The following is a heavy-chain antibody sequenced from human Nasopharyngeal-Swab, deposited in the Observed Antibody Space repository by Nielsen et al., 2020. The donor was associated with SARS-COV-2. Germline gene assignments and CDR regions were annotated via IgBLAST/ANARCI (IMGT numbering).Heavy chain of an antibody. CDR2: IVVGSGNT. CDR3: AAVLGSYGSI. D-gene: IGHD3-16*02. J-gene: IGHJ4*02. Sequence: SVKVSCKASGVTFTSSAMQWVRKDRGQRLEWIGWIVVGSGNTNYAQKFQKRVTITRDMSTSTAYMELSSLRSEDTAVYYCAAVLGSYGSIWGQGTLVTVSS. V-gene: IGHV1-58*02. CDR1: GVTFTSSA.